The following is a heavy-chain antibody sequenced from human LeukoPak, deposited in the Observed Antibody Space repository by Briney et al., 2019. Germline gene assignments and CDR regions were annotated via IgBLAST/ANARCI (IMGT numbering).Heavy chain of an antibody. V-gene: IGHV4-4*07. J-gene: IGHJ5*02. Sequence: SETLSLTCTVSGGSISSYYCSWIRQPAGKGLEWIGRIYTSGSTNYNPSLKSRVTMSVDTSKNQFSLKLSSVTAADTAVYYCAREHTRSYGSGSYYNEDDWFDPWGQGTLVTVSS. CDR3: AREHTRSYGSGSYYNEDDWFDP. CDR1: GGSISSYY. D-gene: IGHD3-10*01. CDR2: IYTSGST.